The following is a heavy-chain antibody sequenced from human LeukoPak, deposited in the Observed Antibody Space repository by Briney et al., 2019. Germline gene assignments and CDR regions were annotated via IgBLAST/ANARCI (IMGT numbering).Heavy chain of an antibody. CDR3: ARDNGYFSVDY. CDR2: IKQDESEK. CDR1: GFTSSSYW. V-gene: IGHV3-7*01. J-gene: IGHJ4*02. Sequence: GGSLRLSCAASGFTSSSYWMTWARQAPGKGLEWVANIKQDESEKYYGDSVRGRFTIARDNAQNSLYLQMNSLRAEDTAVYYCARDNGYFSVDYWGQGTLVTVSS. D-gene: IGHD3-22*01.